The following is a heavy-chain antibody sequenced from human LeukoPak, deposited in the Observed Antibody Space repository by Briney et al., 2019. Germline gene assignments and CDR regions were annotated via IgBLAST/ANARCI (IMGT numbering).Heavy chain of an antibody. D-gene: IGHD6-25*01. CDR1: GFPFSNAW. CDR3: ITDLARGG. V-gene: IGHV3-15*01. Sequence: GGSLRLSCAASGFPFSNAWMGWVRQAPGKGLEWVGRIKSKTDGGTTDYSAPVKGRFTVSRDDSKTTLYLQMNSLETEDTAVYYCITDLARGGWGQGTLVIVSS. J-gene: IGHJ4*02. CDR2: IKSKTDGGTT.